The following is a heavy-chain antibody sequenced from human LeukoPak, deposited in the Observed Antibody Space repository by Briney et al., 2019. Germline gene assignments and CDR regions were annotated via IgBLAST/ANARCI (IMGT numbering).Heavy chain of an antibody. J-gene: IGHJ4*02. V-gene: IGHV3-33*08. CDR1: GFTFSSYS. Sequence: GGSLRLSCAASGFTFSSYSMNWVRQAPGKGLEWVAVIWYDGSNKYYADSVKGRFTISRDNSKNTLYLQMNSLRAEDTAVYYCARSGDSSGYYPVDYWGQGTLVTVSS. CDR2: IWYDGSNK. CDR3: ARSGDSSGYYPVDY. D-gene: IGHD3-22*01.